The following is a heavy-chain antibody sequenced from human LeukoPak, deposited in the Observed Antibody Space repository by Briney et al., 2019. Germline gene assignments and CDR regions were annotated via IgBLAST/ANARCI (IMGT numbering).Heavy chain of an antibody. CDR2: IYYSGST. V-gene: IGHV4-30-4*08. J-gene: IGHJ4*02. Sequence: SQTLSLTCTVSGGSISSGDYYWSWIRQPPGKGLEWIGYIYYSGSTYYNPSLKSRVTISVDTSKNQFSLELSSVTAADTAVYYCPRETGILTGYTYYFDYWGQGTLVTVSS. CDR3: PRETGILTGYTYYFDY. CDR1: GGSISSGDYY. D-gene: IGHD3-9*01.